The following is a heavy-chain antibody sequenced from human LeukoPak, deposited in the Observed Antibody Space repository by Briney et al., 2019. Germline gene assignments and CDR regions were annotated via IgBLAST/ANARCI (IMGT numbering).Heavy chain of an antibody. Sequence: GGSLRLSCAASGFTFSSYGMHWVRQAPGKGLEWVAVISYVGSNKYYADSVEGRLTISRDNSRNTLCVQMNSLRAADTAVYYCAKAAAYFDWLFDYWGQGTLVTVSS. V-gene: IGHV3-30*18. CDR3: AKAAAYFDWLFDY. D-gene: IGHD3-9*01. CDR2: ISYVGSNK. J-gene: IGHJ4*02. CDR1: GFTFSSYG.